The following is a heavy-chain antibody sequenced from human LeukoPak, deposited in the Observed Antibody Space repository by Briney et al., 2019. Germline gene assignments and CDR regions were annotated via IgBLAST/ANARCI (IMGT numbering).Heavy chain of an antibody. CDR2: INHSGST. CDR1: GGSFSGYY. D-gene: IGHD4-17*01. Sequence: KPSETLSLTCAVYGGSFSGYYWSWIRQPAEKGLVWIGEINHSGSTNYNPCLKSRVTISVDTSKNQFSLKLSSVTAADTAVYYCARGGFFTVRNFDYWGQGTLVTVSS. J-gene: IGHJ4*02. V-gene: IGHV4-34*01. CDR3: ARGGFFTVRNFDY.